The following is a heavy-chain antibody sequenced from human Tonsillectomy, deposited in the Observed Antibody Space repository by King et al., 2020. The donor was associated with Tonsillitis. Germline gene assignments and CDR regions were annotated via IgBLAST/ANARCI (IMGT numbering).Heavy chain of an antibody. CDR2: ISSSGSTI. D-gene: IGHD3-16*02. CDR1: GCTFSDYY. V-gene: IGHV3-11*01. CDR3: ARWDSVCGSYRSDNWFDP. Sequence: VQLVESGGGLVKPGGSLRLYCAASGCTFSDYYMSWIRQAPGKGLEWVSYISSSGSTIYYADSVKGRFTISRDNAKNSLYLQMNRLRAEDPAVYYCARWDSVCGSYRSDNWFDPWGQGTLVTVSS. J-gene: IGHJ5*02.